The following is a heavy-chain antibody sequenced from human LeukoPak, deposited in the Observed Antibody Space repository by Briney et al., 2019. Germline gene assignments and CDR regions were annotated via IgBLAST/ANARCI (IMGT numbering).Heavy chain of an antibody. D-gene: IGHD6-13*01. V-gene: IGHV1-2*04. J-gene: IGHJ4*02. Sequence: ASVKVSRKASGYTFTGYYMHWVRQAPGQGLEWMGWINPNSGGTNYAQKFQGWVTMTRDTSISTAYMELSRLRSDDTAVYYCARAAAAGTGLDYWGQGTLVTVSS. CDR1: GYTFTGYY. CDR3: ARAAAAGTGLDY. CDR2: INPNSGGT.